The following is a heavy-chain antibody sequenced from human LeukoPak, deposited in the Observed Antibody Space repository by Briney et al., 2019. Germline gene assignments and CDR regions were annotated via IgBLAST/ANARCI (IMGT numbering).Heavy chain of an antibody. CDR2: ISSSGSAI. V-gene: IGHV3-11*01. CDR3: AKDLMAPAGTNY. CDR1: GFTFSDYC. D-gene: IGHD6-13*01. J-gene: IGHJ4*02. Sequence: PGGSLRLSCAASGFTFSDYCMSWVRQPPGKGLEWVSYISSSGSAIYYADSVKGRFTIPRDKAKTSLNRQMNSLRAEETAVYYGAKDLMAPAGTNYWGQGTLVTVPS.